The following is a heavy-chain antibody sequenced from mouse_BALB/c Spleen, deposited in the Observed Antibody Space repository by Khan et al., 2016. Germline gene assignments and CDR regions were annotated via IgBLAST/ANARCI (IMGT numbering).Heavy chain of an antibody. CDR2: ISYSGST. V-gene: IGHV3-2*02. CDR3: AFYGNYRYFDV. CDR1: GYSITSDYA. J-gene: IGHJ1*01. Sequence: EVQLQESGPGLVKPSQSLSLTCTVTGYSITSDYAWNWIRQFPGNKLEWMGYISYSGSTSYNPSLKSRISITLDTSKNQFFLQLNSVTTEDTATYYCAFYGNYRYFDVWGAGTTVTVSS. D-gene: IGHD2-1*01.